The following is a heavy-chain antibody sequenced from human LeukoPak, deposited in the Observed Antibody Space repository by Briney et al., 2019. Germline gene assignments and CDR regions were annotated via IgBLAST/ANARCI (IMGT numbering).Heavy chain of an antibody. Sequence: PGGSLRLSCAASGFTLRHFAMIWVRQAPGKGLEWVSSIASDGDTFYAGSVKGRFTISRDISTNTLHLQMNSLRADDTAIYFCANEAHHHLDLHNWGQGTLVTVST. J-gene: IGHJ4*02. CDR1: GFTLRHFA. D-gene: IGHD1-14*01. V-gene: IGHV3-23*01. CDR2: IASDGDT. CDR3: ANEAHHHLDLHN.